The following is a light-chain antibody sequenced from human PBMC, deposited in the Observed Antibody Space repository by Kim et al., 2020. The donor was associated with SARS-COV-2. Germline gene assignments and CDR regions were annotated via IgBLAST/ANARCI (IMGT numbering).Light chain of an antibody. V-gene: IGKV3-20*01. CDR3: QQYGSSPYT. Sequence: LSTGERATLACRASQSVSSSYLAWYQQKPGQAPRLLIYGASSRATGIADRFSGSGSGTDFTLTISRLEPEDFAVYYCQQYGSSPYTFGQGTKLEI. CDR2: GAS. CDR1: QSVSSSY. J-gene: IGKJ2*01.